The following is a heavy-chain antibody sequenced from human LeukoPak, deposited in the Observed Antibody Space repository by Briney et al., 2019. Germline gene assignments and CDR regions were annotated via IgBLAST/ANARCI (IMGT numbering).Heavy chain of an antibody. D-gene: IGHD2-8*01. Sequence: NPSETLSPTCAVYGGSFSGYYWSWIRQPPGKGLEWIGEINHSGSTNYNPSLKSRVTISVDTSKNQFSLKLSSVTAADTAVYYCARRGHCTNGVCNYFDYWGQGTLVTVSS. V-gene: IGHV4-34*01. CDR2: INHSGST. CDR3: ARRGHCTNGVCNYFDY. CDR1: GGSFSGYY. J-gene: IGHJ4*02.